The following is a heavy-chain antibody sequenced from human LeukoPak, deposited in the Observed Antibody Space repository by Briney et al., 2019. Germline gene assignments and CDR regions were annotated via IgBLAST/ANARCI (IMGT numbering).Heavy chain of an antibody. CDR3: ARGYSSSWYIPFYYYYGMDV. J-gene: IGHJ6*02. V-gene: IGHV4-34*01. CDR2: INHSGST. Sequence: SETLSLTCAVYGGSFSGHYWSWIRQPPGKGLEWIGEINHSGSTNYNPSLKSRVTISVDTSKNQFSLKLSSVTAADTAVYYCARGYSSSWYIPFYYYYGMDVWGQGTTVTVSS. D-gene: IGHD6-13*01. CDR1: GGSFSGHY.